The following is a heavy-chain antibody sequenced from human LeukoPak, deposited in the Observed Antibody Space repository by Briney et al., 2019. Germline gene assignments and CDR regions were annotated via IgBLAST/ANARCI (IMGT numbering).Heavy chain of an antibody. CDR3: ARGGNSNYVGYYYYMDV. CDR1: GGTFSSYA. CDR2: IIPIFGTA. J-gene: IGHJ6*03. Sequence: SVKVSCKASGGTFSSYAISWVRQAPGQGLEWMGGIIPIFGTANYAQKFQGRVTITTDESTSTAYMELSSLRSEDTAVYYCARGGNSNYVGYYYYMDVWAKGPRSPSP. V-gene: IGHV1-69*05. D-gene: IGHD4-11*01.